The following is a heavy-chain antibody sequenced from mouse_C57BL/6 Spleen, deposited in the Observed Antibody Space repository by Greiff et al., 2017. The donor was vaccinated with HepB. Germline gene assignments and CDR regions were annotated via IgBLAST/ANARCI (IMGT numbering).Heavy chain of an antibody. CDR1: GFTFNDYY. Sequence: DVMLVESEGGLVQPGSSMKLSCTASGFTFNDYYMAGVRQVPEKGLEWVANTIYDGSSTYYLDSLKDRFIISRDNAKNILNLQMSSLKSEDTATYYCARWGITTNIYVDFDVWGTGTTVTVSS. D-gene: IGHD2-4*01. CDR2: TIYDGSST. J-gene: IGHJ1*03. V-gene: IGHV5-16*01. CDR3: ARWGITTNIYVDFDV.